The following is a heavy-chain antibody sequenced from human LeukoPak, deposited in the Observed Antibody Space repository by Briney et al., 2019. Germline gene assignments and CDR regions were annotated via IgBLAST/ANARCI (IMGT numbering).Heavy chain of an antibody. CDR3: AREDGYNSNHYFDY. J-gene: IGHJ4*02. V-gene: IGHV4-31*03. D-gene: IGHD5-24*01. CDR2: IYYSGST. CDR1: GDSINGAEYY. Sequence: SQTLSLTCTVSGDSINGAEYYWSWIRQHPGKGLEWIGYIYYSGSTYYNPSLKSRVSISIDTSENQFSLKLSSVTAADTAVYYCAREDGYNSNHYFDYWGQGTLVTVSS.